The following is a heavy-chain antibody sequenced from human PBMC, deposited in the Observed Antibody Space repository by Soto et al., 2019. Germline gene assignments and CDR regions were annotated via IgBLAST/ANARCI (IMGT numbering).Heavy chain of an antibody. CDR1: GFTFTSNS. D-gene: IGHD2-21*02. J-gene: IGHJ4*02. CDR2: ITSSSSTI. Sequence: EVQLVESGGGLVQPGGSLRLSCAASGFTFTSNSMNWVRQAPGKGLEWISYITSSSSTIYYADSVKGRFTISRDNAKNSVYLQMNSLRDEDTAVYYCARGRVGTAYFDYWGQGRLVTVSS. V-gene: IGHV3-48*02. CDR3: ARGRVGTAYFDY.